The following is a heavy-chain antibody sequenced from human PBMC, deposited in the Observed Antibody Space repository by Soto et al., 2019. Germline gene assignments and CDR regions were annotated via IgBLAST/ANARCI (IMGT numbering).Heavy chain of an antibody. J-gene: IGHJ4*02. V-gene: IGHV4-61*01. CDR1: GGSVSSGSYY. D-gene: IGHD3-9*01. CDR2: IYYSGST. CDR3: ARVDWLSLGDPVYYFDY. Sequence: SETLSLTCTVSGGSVSSGSYYWSWIRQPPGKGLEWIGYIYYSGSTNYNPSLKSRVTISVDTSKNQFSLKLSSVTAADTAVYYCARVDWLSLGDPVYYFDYWGQGTLVTVSS.